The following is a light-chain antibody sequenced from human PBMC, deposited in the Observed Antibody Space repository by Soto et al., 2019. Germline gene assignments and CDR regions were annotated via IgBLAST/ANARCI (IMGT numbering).Light chain of an antibody. CDR3: QHYNSYSEA. CDR1: QTISSW. V-gene: IGKV1-5*03. CDR2: KAS. Sequence: DIQMTQSPSTLSGSVGDRVTITCRASQTISSWLAWYQQKPGKAPKLLIYKASTLKSGVPSRFSGSGSGTEFTLTISSLQPDDFATYYCQHYNSYSEAFXKGTKADIK. J-gene: IGKJ1*01.